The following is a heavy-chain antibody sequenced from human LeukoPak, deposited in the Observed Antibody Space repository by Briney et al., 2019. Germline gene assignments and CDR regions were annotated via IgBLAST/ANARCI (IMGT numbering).Heavy chain of an antibody. CDR2: INHSGST. CDR1: GDSISSYY. D-gene: IGHD2-15*01. Sequence: PSETLSLTCTVSGDSISSYYWSWIRQPPGKGLEWIGEINHSGSTNYNPSLKSRVTISVDTSKNQFSLKLSSVIAADTAVYYCARAIHCSGGSCYSFWFDPWGQGTLVTVSS. J-gene: IGHJ5*02. V-gene: IGHV4-34*01. CDR3: ARAIHCSGGSCYSFWFDP.